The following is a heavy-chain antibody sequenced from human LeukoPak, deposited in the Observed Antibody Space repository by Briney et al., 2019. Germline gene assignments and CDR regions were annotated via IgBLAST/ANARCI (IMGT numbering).Heavy chain of an antibody. CDR3: ARSLQLAENFDFYYAMDV. CDR2: VFPGGNT. V-gene: IGHV4-59*01. J-gene: IGHJ6*02. D-gene: IGHD6-13*01. Sequence: SETPSLTCSVSGGSISSFYWSWIRQTPGKRLEWIGFVFPGGNTNYNPSLKSRVTISGDTSKNQVSLKMTSVTAADTAVYYCARSLQLAENFDFYYAMDVWGQGTTVTVSS. CDR1: GGSISSFY.